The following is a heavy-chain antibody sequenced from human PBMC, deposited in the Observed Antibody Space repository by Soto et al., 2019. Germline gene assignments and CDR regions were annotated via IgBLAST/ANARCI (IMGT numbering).Heavy chain of an antibody. CDR2: INHSGST. J-gene: IGHJ4*02. CDR3: ARGRSFDY. V-gene: IGHV4-34*01. Sequence: QVRLQQWGAGLLKPSETLSLTCAVYGGSFSGYYWSWIRQPPGKGLEWIGEINHSGSTNYNPSLKSRVTISVDTSKNQFSLKLSSVTAADTAVYYCARGRSFDYWGQGTLVTVSS. CDR1: GGSFSGYY.